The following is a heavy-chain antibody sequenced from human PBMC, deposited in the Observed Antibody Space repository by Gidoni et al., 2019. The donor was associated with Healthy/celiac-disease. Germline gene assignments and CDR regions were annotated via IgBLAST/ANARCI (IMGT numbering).Heavy chain of an antibody. Sequence: QVQLQESGPGLAKPSETLALTCTVSGGSVSSGSYYWSWIRPPPGKGLELMGYIYYSGSTNYNPSLKSRVTISVDTSKNQFSLKLSSVTAADTAVYYCASGGTTVAHLGFDPLGQGTLVTVSS. CDR3: ASGGTTVAHLGFDP. CDR1: GGSVSSGSYY. J-gene: IGHJ5*02. V-gene: IGHV4-61*01. CDR2: IYYSGST. D-gene: IGHD4-17*01.